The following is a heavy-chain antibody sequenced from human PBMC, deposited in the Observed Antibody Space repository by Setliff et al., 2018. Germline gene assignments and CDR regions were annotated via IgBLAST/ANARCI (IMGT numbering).Heavy chain of an antibody. V-gene: IGHV4-31*03. CDR1: GGSISSGGYY. CDR2: IYYSGST. D-gene: IGHD4-17*01. J-gene: IGHJ3*02. CDR3: ARDPLTTNRRRAFDI. Sequence: SETLSLTCTVSGGSISSGGYYWSWIRQHPGKGLEWIGYIYYSGSTYYNPSLKSRVTISVDTSKNQFSLKLSSVTATDTAVYYCARDPLTTNRRRAFDIWGQGTMVTVSS.